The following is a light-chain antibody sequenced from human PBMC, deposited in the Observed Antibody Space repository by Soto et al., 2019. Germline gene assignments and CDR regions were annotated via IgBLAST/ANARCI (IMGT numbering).Light chain of an antibody. CDR3: CSYAGSAYVV. Sequence: QSALTQPRSVSGSPGQSVTISCTGTSSDVGGYNYVSWYQQHPGKAPKLMIYDVSKRPSGVPDRFSGCKSGNTASLTISGLQAEDEADYYCCSYAGSAYVVFGGGTKLTVL. CDR2: DVS. J-gene: IGLJ2*01. V-gene: IGLV2-11*01. CDR1: SSDVGGYNY.